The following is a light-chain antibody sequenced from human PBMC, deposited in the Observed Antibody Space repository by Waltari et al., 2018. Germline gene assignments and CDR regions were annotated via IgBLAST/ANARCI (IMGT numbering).Light chain of an antibody. CDR2: NAS. Sequence: EIVLTQSPATLSLSPGERATLSFTASQSVSNYLAWYQQKPGQGPRLLIYNASNRATGIPARFSGSGSGKDFTITISSLEPEDFAVYYCQQRGNWPTFGGGTKVEIK. CDR3: QQRGNWPT. CDR1: QSVSNY. V-gene: IGKV3-11*01. J-gene: IGKJ4*01.